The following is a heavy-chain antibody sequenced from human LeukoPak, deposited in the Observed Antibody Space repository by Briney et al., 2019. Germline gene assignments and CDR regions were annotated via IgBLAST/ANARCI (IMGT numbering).Heavy chain of an antibody. V-gene: IGHV4-61*02. CDR3: ARAQVYYDSSGYYQNYYYYYMDV. CDR2: IYPSGST. CDR1: GASLSSGSYY. J-gene: IGHJ6*03. Sequence: SETLSLTCTVSGASLSSGSYYWSWIRQPAGKGLEWIGRIYPSGSTDYNPSLKSRVTISIDTSKNQFSLKQSSVTAADTAVYYCARAQVYYDSSGYYQNYYYYYMDVWGTGTTVTVSS. D-gene: IGHD3-22*01.